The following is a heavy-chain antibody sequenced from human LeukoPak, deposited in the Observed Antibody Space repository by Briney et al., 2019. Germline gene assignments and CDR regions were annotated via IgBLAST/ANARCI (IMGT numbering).Heavy chain of an antibody. CDR1: GYTYTRYY. CDR2: INPSGGST. Sequence: ASVKVSCKSFGYTYTRYYMHWVRHAPGQGLEWMGIINPSGGSTSYVQKFEGRHTMTRDMSTSTVYMELSSLSSEDTAVYYCARAAGWRRGWFDPWGQVALVTVAS. CDR3: ARAAGWRRGWFDP. J-gene: IGHJ5*02. D-gene: IGHD3-3*01. V-gene: IGHV1-46*01.